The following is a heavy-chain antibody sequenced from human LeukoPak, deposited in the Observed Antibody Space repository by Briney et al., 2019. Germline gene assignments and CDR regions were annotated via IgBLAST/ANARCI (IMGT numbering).Heavy chain of an antibody. V-gene: IGHV4-59*01. J-gene: IGHJ3*02. CDR3: ARLLDYDNSGAPDIFDI. Sequence: KPSETLSLACSVSGGSISHNYWTWIRQSPGKGLEYLGHVSYTGRTSYNPSLQSRLTMSLDTSNNHFSLQLTSVTAADTAVYYCARLLDYDNSGAPDIFDIWGQGSMVTVSS. D-gene: IGHD3-22*01. CDR2: VSYTGRT. CDR1: GGSISHNY.